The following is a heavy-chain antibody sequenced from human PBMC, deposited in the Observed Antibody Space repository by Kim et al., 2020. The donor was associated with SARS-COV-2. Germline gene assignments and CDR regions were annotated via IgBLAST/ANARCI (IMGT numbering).Heavy chain of an antibody. V-gene: IGHV4-39*01. CDR3: ARHRQYSSGWYFGY. CDR2: IYYSGST. Sequence: SETLSLTCTVSGGSISSSSYYWGWIRQPPGKGLEWIGSIYYSGSTYYNPSLKSRVTISVDTSKNQFSLKLSSVTAADTAVYYCARHRQYSSGWYFGYWGQGTLVTVSS. D-gene: IGHD6-19*01. CDR1: GGSISSSSYY. J-gene: IGHJ4*02.